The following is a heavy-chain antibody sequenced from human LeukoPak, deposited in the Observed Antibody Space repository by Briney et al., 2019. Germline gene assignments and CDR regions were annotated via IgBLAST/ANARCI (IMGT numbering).Heavy chain of an antibody. Sequence: GGSLSLSCVGSGFTFSNYAMSWFGQAPGKGWDWVSVISGSAHKIRYADSVRGRFTISRDNSENTVYLQMNNLRGEDTAIYYCAGRITGYSSGYVFWGQGTLVTVSS. D-gene: IGHD5-18*01. CDR2: ISGSAHKI. J-gene: IGHJ4*02. CDR1: GFTFSNYA. V-gene: IGHV3-23*01. CDR3: AGRITGYSSGYVF.